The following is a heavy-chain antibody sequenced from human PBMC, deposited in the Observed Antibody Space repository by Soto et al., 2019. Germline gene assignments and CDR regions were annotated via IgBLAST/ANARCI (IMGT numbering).Heavy chain of an antibody. CDR3: ATYKELATIGGAFDY. Sequence: EVQLLESGGGLVQPGGSLRLSCAASGITFSSYAMNWVRQAPGKGLEWVSVISNRGDSTYYADSVKGRFTISRDNSTNTLYLHLHSLRAEDTPMYYCATYKELATIGGAFDYCVQVTLLTFSS. J-gene: IGHJ4*02. D-gene: IGHD5-12*01. CDR2: ISNRGDST. V-gene: IGHV3-23*01. CDR1: GITFSSYA.